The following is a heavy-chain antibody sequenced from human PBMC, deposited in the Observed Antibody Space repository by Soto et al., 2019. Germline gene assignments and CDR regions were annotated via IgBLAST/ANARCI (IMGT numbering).Heavy chain of an antibody. V-gene: IGHV3-74*01. CDR3: ARESGDWPLNWFDP. CDR2: ITSDGKSK. Sequence: GGSLRLSCAASGFNFSNHWMHWVRQRPAEGLVWVSRITSDGKSKAYAESVKGRFAISRDNARNTLYLQMNGLTAEDTAVYYCARESGDWPLNWFDPWGQGTLVTVSS. D-gene: IGHD2-21*02. CDR1: GFNFSNHW. J-gene: IGHJ5*02.